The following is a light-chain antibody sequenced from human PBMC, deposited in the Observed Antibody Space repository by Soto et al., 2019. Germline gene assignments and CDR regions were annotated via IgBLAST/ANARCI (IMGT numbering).Light chain of an antibody. CDR1: QSVSSTS. J-gene: IGKJ3*01. CDR3: QQYDRSPPFS. CDR2: GAS. Sequence: EIVLTQSPGTLSLSPGERATLSCRASQSVSSTSLAWYQQKPGQAPRLLIYGASSRATDIPDRFSGSGSGTDFTLTISRLEPEDFAVYYCQQYDRSPPFSFGPGTKVDIK. V-gene: IGKV3-20*01.